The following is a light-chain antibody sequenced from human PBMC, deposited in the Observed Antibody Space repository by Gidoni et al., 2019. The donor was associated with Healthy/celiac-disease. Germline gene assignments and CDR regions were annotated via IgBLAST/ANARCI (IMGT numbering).Light chain of an antibody. J-gene: IGKJ1*01. V-gene: IGKV2-28*01. CDR2: LGS. CDR3: MQALQTPWT. Sequence: DIVMTQSPLSLPVTPGEPASISCRSSQSLLHSNGCNYLDWYLQKPGQSPQLLIYLGSNRASGVPDRFSGSGSGTDFTLKISRVEAEDVGVYYCMQALQTPWTFGQXTKVEIK. CDR1: QSLLHSNGCNY.